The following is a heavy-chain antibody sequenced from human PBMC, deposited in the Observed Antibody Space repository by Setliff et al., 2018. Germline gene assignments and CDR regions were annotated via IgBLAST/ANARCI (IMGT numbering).Heavy chain of an antibody. Sequence: SETLSLTCTVSGGSISSGDYYWSWIRQPPGKGLEWIGYIYYSGRTYYNPSLKSRVTISVDTSKNQFSLKLRSVTAADTAVYYCARDMGVVIMGGVYGMDVWGQGTTVTVSS. CDR2: IYYSGRT. V-gene: IGHV4-30-4*08. D-gene: IGHD3-3*01. CDR3: ARDMGVVIMGGVYGMDV. J-gene: IGHJ6*02. CDR1: GGSISSGDYY.